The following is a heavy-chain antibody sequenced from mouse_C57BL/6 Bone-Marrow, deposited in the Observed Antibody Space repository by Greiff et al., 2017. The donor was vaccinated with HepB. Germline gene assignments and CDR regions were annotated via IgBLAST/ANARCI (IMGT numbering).Heavy chain of an antibody. V-gene: IGHV5-6*01. CDR1: GFTFSSYG. J-gene: IGHJ3*01. CDR2: ISSGGSYT. CDR3: ARAWFAY. Sequence: VQLKESGGDLVKPGGSLKLSCAASGFTFSSYGMSWVRQTPDKRLEWVATISSGGSYTYYPDSVKGRFTISRDNAKNTLYLQMSSLKSEDTAMYYCARAWFAYWGQGTLVTVSA.